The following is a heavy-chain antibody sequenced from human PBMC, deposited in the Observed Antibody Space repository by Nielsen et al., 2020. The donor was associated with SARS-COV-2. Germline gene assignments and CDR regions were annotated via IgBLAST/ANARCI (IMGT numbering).Heavy chain of an antibody. D-gene: IGHD6-13*01. CDR1: GGSISSSSYY. CDR3: ARGFTAAAGTDAFDI. CDR2: IYYSGST. Sequence: SETLSLTCTVSGGSISSSSYYWGWIRQPPGKGLEWIGSIYYSGSTYYNPSLKSRVTISVDTSKNQFSLKLSSVTAADTAVYYCARGFTAAAGTDAFDIWGQGTMVTVSS. J-gene: IGHJ3*02. V-gene: IGHV4-39*07.